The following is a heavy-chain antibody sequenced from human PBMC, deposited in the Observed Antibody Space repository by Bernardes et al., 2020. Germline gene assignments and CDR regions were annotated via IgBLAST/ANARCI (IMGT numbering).Heavy chain of an antibody. CDR3: AKGRGVGGNDAFDI. D-gene: IGHD3-10*01. Sequence: GGSLRLSCAASGFTFSSYAMHWVRQAPGKGLEWVAVISYDGSNKYYADSVKGRFTISRDNSKNTLYLQMNSLRAEDTAVYYCAKGRGVGGNDAFDIWGQGTMVTVSS. V-gene: IGHV3-30-3*01. J-gene: IGHJ3*02. CDR2: ISYDGSNK. CDR1: GFTFSSYA.